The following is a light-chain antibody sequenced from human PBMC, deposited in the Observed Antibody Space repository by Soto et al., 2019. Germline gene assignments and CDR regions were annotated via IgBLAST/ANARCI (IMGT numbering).Light chain of an antibody. J-gene: IGLJ1*01. V-gene: IGLV1-47*01. Sequence: QSVLTQPPSASGTPGKRVSISCSGSSSNIGSNYVYWYQQLPGTAPKLLIYRNNQRPSGVPDRFSGSKSGTSASLAISGLRSEDEADYYCAAWDDSLSGLYVFGTGTKLTVL. CDR2: RNN. CDR3: AAWDDSLSGLYV. CDR1: SSNIGSNY.